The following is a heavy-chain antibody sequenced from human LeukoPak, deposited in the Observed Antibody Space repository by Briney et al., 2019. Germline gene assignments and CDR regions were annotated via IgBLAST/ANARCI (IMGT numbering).Heavy chain of an antibody. CDR3: ARAGGSGSYGPASAILDY. Sequence: PSETLSLTCTVSGGSISSGGYYWSWIRQHPGKGLEWIGYIYYSGSTYYNPSLKSRVTISVDTSKNQFSLKLSSVTAADTAVYYCARAGGSGSYGPASAILDYWGQGTLVTVSS. J-gene: IGHJ4*02. CDR1: GGSISSGGYY. CDR2: IYYSGST. V-gene: IGHV4-31*03. D-gene: IGHD3-10*01.